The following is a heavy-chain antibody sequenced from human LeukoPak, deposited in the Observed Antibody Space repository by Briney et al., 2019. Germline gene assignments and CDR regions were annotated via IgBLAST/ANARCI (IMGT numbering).Heavy chain of an antibody. V-gene: IGHV5-51*01. CDR1: GYIFTSYW. CDR3: ARHGAGYCSGGSCYSMDY. J-gene: IGHJ4*02. CDR2: IYPADSDT. D-gene: IGHD2-15*01. Sequence: GESLKISCKGSGYIFTSYWIGWVRQMPGKGLEWMGIIYPADSDTRYSPSFQGQVTISADKSISTAYLQWSSLKASDTAMYYCARHGAGYCSGGSCYSMDYWGQGTLVTVSS.